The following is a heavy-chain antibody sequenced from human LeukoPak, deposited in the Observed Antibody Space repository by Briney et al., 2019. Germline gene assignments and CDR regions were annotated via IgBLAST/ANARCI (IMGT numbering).Heavy chain of an antibody. CDR3: ARGGYSSSSEFDH. Sequence: ASVTVSCKASGYTFTSYYMHWVRQAPGQGLEWMGIINPSGGSTSYAQDFQGRVTMTRDMSTSTVYMELSSLSAEDTAVYYCARGGYSSSSEFDHWGQGTLVTVSS. V-gene: IGHV1-46*01. CDR1: GYTFTSYY. J-gene: IGHJ5*02. CDR2: INPSGGST. D-gene: IGHD6-6*01.